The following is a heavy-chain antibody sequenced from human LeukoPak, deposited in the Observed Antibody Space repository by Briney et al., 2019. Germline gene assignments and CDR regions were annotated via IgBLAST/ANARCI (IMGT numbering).Heavy chain of an antibody. D-gene: IGHD6-19*01. J-gene: IGHJ3*02. CDR1: GSTFSSYG. CDR2: IRYDGSNK. V-gene: IGHV3-30*02. Sequence: GGSLRLSCAASGSTFSSYGMHWVRQAPGKGLEWVAFIRYDGSNKYYADSVKGRFTISRDNSKNTLYLQMNSLRAEDTAVYYCAKDLSSGWPDAFDIWGQGTMVTVSS. CDR3: AKDLSSGWPDAFDI.